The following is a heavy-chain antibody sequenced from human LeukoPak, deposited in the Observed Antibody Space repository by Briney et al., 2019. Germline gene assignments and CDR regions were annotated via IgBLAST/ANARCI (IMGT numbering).Heavy chain of an antibody. V-gene: IGHV4-34*01. CDR1: GGSFSGYY. Sequence: TSETLSLTCAVYGGSFSGYYWSWIRQPPGKGLEWIGEINHSGSTNYNPSLKSRVTISVDTSKNQFSLKLSSVTAADTAVYYCARDLGTRSSGWGVVTFDIWGQGTMVTVSS. J-gene: IGHJ3*02. D-gene: IGHD6-19*01. CDR3: ARDLGTRSSGWGVVTFDI. CDR2: INHSGST.